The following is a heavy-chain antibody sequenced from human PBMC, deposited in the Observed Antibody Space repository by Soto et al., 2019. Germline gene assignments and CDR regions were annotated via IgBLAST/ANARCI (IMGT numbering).Heavy chain of an antibody. CDR1: GFTFSSYA. J-gene: IGHJ4*02. CDR3: AKDRGAHHYDILTGYYWYYFDY. V-gene: IGHV3-23*01. D-gene: IGHD3-9*01. CDR2: ISGSGGST. Sequence: GGSLRLSCAASGFTFSSYAMSWVRQAPGKGLEWVSAISGSGGSTYYADSVKGRFTISRDNSKNTLYLQMNSLRAEDTAVYYCAKDRGAHHYDILTGYYWYYFDYWGQGTLVTVSS.